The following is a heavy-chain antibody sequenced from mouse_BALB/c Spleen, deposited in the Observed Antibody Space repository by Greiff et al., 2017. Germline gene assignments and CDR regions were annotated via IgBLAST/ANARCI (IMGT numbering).Heavy chain of an antibody. CDR1: GFSLTSYG. J-gene: IGHJ4*01. Sequence: VQVVESGPGLVQPSQSLSITCTVSGFSLTSYGVHWVRQSPGKGLEWLGVIWSGGSTDYNAAFISRLSISKDNSKSQVFFKMNSLQANDTAIYYCARTEVRRGLAMDYWGQGTSVTVPS. CDR3: ARTEVRRGLAMDY. CDR2: IWSGGST. D-gene: IGHD2-14*01. V-gene: IGHV2-2*02.